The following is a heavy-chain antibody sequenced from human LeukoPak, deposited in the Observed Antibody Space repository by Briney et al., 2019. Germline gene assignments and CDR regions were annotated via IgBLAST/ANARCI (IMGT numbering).Heavy chain of an antibody. CDR2: IYPGDSDT. V-gene: IGHV5-51*01. CDR3: ARSLPYCSGGSCYSKEFDY. J-gene: IGHJ4*02. CDR1: GFSFNNYC. D-gene: IGHD2-15*01. Sequence: GESLKISCKGSGFSFNNYCIAWVRQMPGKGLECMGVIYPGDSDTRYSPSFQGQVTISADKSISTAYLQWSSLKASDTAMYYCARSLPYCSGGSCYSKEFDYWGQGTLVTVSS.